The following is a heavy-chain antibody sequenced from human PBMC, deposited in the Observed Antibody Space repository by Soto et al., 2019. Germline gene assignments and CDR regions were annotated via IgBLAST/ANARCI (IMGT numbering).Heavy chain of an antibody. V-gene: IGHV1-69*04. CDR1: GGTFSSYT. CDR3: ARDDSGFRGSDYIAYFNY. Sequence: SVKVSCKASGGTFSSYTISWVRQAPGQGLEWMGRIIPIIGIANYAQKFQGRVTITADKSTSTAYMQLSSLTSEDTAVYYCARDDSGFRGSDYIAYFNYWGQGALVTVSS. D-gene: IGHD1-26*01. CDR2: IIPIIGIA. J-gene: IGHJ4*02.